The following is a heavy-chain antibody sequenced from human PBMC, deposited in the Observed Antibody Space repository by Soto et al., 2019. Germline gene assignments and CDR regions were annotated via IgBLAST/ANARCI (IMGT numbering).Heavy chain of an antibody. CDR3: AGETYYYGSGNYGWFDP. CDR1: GFTVSTKY. Sequence: EVQLVESGGGLIQPEGSLRLSCAASGFTVSTKYMNWVRQAPGRGLEWVSVIYPGGNTYYTDSVKGRFTISRDSSRNTMFLQMNSLRAEDTALYYCAGETYYYGSGNYGWFDPWGQGTLVTVSS. CDR2: IYPGGNT. J-gene: IGHJ5*02. V-gene: IGHV3-53*01. D-gene: IGHD3-10*01.